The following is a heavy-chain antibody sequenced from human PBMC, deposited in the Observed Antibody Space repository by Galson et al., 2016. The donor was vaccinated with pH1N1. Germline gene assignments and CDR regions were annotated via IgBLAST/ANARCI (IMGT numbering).Heavy chain of an antibody. V-gene: IGHV4-30-4*01. Sequence: LVKPTQTLTLTCTVSGASISTGDYYWSWIRQPPGKGLEWIGDIYESGITHYSSFLKSRLSISVDTSKNQFSLKLTSVTAADTAVYYCARERRIRDLGVGNWFYPWGQGTLVTVSS. CDR1: GASISTGDYY. CDR2: IYESGIT. CDR3: ARERRIRDLGVGNWFYP. D-gene: IGHD3-16*01. J-gene: IGHJ5*02.